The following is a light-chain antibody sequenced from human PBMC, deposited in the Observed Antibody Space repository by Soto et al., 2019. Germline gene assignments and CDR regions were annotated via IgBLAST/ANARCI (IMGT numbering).Light chain of an antibody. CDR1: QSVSSN. CDR2: GAS. J-gene: IGKJ1*01. Sequence: EIVMTQSPAPLSVSPGERATLSCRASQSVSSNLAWYQQKPGQAPRLLIYGASTRATGIPARFSGSGSGTEFTLTISSLQSEDVAVYYGQQYNNWPRTFGQGTKVYIK. V-gene: IGKV3-15*01. CDR3: QQYNNWPRT.